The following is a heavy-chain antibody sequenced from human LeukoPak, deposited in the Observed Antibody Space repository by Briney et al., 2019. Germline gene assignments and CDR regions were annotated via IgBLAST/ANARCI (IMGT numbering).Heavy chain of an antibody. J-gene: IGHJ1*01. Sequence: GGSLRLSCAASGFTFSSYAMSWVRQAPGKGLEWVSAISGTGGSTYYADSVRGRFTISRDESKNTLSLQMNSLRAEDTAVYYCAQQVGYCSSGSCYFTYWGQGTLVTVSS. V-gene: IGHV3-23*01. CDR3: AQQVGYCSSGSCYFTY. CDR2: ISGTGGST. D-gene: IGHD2-15*01. CDR1: GFTFSSYA.